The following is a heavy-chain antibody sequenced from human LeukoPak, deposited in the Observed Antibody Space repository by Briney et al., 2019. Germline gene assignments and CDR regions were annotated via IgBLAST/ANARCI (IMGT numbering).Heavy chain of an antibody. D-gene: IGHD6-19*01. CDR3: ARSSGYSSGWTNWFDP. Sequence: GGSLGLSWAASGFTFSSYRMNWVRQAPGKGRDWVSSISSSSSYIYYADSVKGRFTISRDNAKNSLYLQMNSLRAEDTAVYYCARSSGYSSGWTNWFDPWGQGTLVTVSS. CDR2: ISSSSSYI. J-gene: IGHJ5*02. V-gene: IGHV3-21*01. CDR1: GFTFSSYR.